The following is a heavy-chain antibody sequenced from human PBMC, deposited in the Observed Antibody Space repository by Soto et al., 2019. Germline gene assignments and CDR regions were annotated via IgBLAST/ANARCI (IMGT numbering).Heavy chain of an antibody. CDR1: GFTFSSYA. Sequence: GGSRLSCAASGFTFSSYAMSWVRQAPGKGLEWVSAISGSGGSTYYADSVKGRFTISRDNSKNTLYLQMNSLRAEDTAVYYCATQSFTYYYDSSGYYGGAFDIWGQGTMVTVSS. D-gene: IGHD3-22*01. CDR2: ISGSGGST. V-gene: IGHV3-23*01. CDR3: ATQSFTYYYDSSGYYGGAFDI. J-gene: IGHJ3*02.